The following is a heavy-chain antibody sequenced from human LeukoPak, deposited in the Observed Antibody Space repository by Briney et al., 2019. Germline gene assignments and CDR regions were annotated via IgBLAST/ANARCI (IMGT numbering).Heavy chain of an antibody. Sequence: GRSLRPSCEVYGFTFGSYSMCWVRQAPGKGREWVAGMFGSGGSPHYADSVKGRFTISRDNSQNPVYLHINSLRAEDTTVYYCGKTTVGYSSGQKPAWPVDYWGQGTLVNVSS. CDR1: GFTFGSYS. CDR3: GKTTVGYSSGQKPAWPVDY. V-gene: IGHV3-23*01. CDR2: MFGSGGSP. D-gene: IGHD5-18*01. J-gene: IGHJ4*02.